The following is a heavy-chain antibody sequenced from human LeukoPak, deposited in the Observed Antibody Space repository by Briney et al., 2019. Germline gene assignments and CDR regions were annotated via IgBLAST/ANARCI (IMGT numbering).Heavy chain of an antibody. V-gene: IGHV4-59*01. D-gene: IGHD3-3*01. J-gene: IGHJ4*02. CDR1: RGSISSSY. CDR2: IDNSGNT. Sequence: PSETLSLTCTVSRGSISSSYWSWIRQPPGKGLEWIGYIDNSGNTNSNPSLKSRVTMSVDTSKNQFSLKLSSVIAADTAVYYCARGRITIFGVVIPHFDNWGQGTLVTVSS. CDR3: ARGRITIFGVVIPHFDN.